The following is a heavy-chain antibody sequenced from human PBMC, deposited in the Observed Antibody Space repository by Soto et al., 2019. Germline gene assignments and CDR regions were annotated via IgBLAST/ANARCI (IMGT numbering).Heavy chain of an antibody. CDR1: GGSVSSGSYY. V-gene: IGHV4-61*01. J-gene: IGHJ5*02. CDR2: IYYSGST. D-gene: IGHD6-19*01. CDR3: ARDRGIQSRGGYSSGWYDGGFDP. Sequence: SETLSLTCTVSGGSVSSGSYYWSWIRQPPGKGLEWIGYIYYSGSTNYNPSLKSRVTISVDTSKNQFSLKLSSVTAADTAVYYCARDRGIQSRGGYSSGWYDGGFDPWGQGTLVTVS.